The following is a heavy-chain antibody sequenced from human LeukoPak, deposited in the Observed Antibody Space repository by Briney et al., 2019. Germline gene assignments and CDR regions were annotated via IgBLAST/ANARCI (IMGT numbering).Heavy chain of an antibody. D-gene: IGHD3-16*01. J-gene: IGHJ4*02. CDR3: ASRLGDYDYVWGSYNY. V-gene: IGHV1-2*02. CDR2: ITPNSGGT. Sequence: ASVKVSCKASGYTFSDYYMHWVRQAPGQGLEWMGWITPNSGGTNYAQKFQGRVTMTRDTSINTAYMELSRLRSDDTAVYYCASRLGDYDYVWGSYNYWGQGTLVTVSS. CDR1: GYTFSDYY.